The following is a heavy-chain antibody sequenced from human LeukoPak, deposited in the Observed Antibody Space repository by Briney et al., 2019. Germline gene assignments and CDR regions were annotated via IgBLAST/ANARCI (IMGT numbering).Heavy chain of an antibody. CDR3: ARGAKEDYDFWSGYPMYYFDY. CDR2: IYYSGST. V-gene: IGHV4-38-2*02. CDR1: GYSISSGYY. Sequence: SETLSLTCTVSGYSISSGYYWGWIRQPPGKGLEWIGSIYYSGSTYYNPSLKSRVTISVDTSKNQFSLKLSSVTAADTAVYYCARGAKEDYDFWSGYPMYYFDYWGQGTLVTVSS. D-gene: IGHD3-3*01. J-gene: IGHJ4*02.